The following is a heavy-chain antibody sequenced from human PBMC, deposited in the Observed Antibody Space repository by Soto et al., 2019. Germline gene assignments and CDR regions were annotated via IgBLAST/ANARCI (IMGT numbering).Heavy chain of an antibody. D-gene: IGHD3-3*01. CDR2: IIPIFGTA. CDR3: ASGYYLYYYYGMDV. J-gene: IGHJ6*02. Sequence: ASVKVSCKASGGTFSSYAISWVRQAPGQGLEWMGGIIPIFGTANYAQKFQGRVTITADESTSTAYMELSSLRSEDTAVYYCASGYYLYYYYGMDVWGQGTTVTVSS. V-gene: IGHV1-69*13. CDR1: GGTFSSYA.